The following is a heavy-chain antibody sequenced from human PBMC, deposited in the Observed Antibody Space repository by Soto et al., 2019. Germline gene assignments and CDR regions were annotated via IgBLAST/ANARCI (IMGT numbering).Heavy chain of an antibody. D-gene: IGHD3-16*01. V-gene: IGHV3-74*03. J-gene: IGHJ4*02. CDR3: VKDLSWGQCDY. Sequence: EVQLVESGGGLVQPGGSLRLSCAASGFTFSSYWMHWVRQDAGKGLLWVSSIKTDGTVTQYADSVKGRFTVSRDNAKNTLYLQMNSLRAEDTAVYYCVKDLSWGQCDYWGQGALVTVSS. CDR1: GFTFSSYW. CDR2: IKTDGTVT.